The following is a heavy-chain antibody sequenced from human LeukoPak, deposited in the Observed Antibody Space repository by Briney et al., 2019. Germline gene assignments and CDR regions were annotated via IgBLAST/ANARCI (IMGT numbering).Heavy chain of an antibody. J-gene: IGHJ4*02. V-gene: IGHV4-39*01. Sequence: SETLSLTCTVSGGSISSSSYYWGWIRQPPGKGLEWIGSIYYSGSTYYNPSLKSRVTISVDTSKNPYSLKLSSVTAADTAVYYCARQRDFWSGYLFDYWGQGTLVTVSS. CDR3: ARQRDFWSGYLFDY. CDR1: GGSISSSSYY. D-gene: IGHD3-3*01. CDR2: IYYSGST.